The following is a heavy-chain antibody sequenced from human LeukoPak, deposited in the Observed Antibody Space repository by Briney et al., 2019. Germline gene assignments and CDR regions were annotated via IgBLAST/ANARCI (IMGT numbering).Heavy chain of an antibody. D-gene: IGHD3/OR15-3a*01. CDR3: AKDFRPFGLRY. J-gene: IGHJ4*02. CDR2: IRCDGSNK. V-gene: IGHV3-30*02. Sequence: GGSLRLSCAASGFTFSSYGMHWVRQAPGKGLEWVAFIRCDGSNKYYADSVKGRFTISRDNSKNTLYLQMNSLRAEDTAVYYCAKDFRPFGLRYWGQGTLVTVSS. CDR1: GFTFSSYG.